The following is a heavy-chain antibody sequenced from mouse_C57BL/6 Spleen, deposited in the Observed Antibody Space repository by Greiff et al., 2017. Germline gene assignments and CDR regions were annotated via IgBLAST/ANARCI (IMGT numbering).Heavy chain of an antibody. V-gene: IGHV7-3*01. Sequence: EVQRVESGGGLVQPGGSLILSCAASGFTFTDYYMSWVRQPPGKALEWLGFIRNKANGYTTEYSASVKGRFTISRDNSQSILYLQMKALRAEDSATYYCARRDYGSSHRNVDVWGTGTTVTVSS. J-gene: IGHJ1*03. CDR1: GFTFTDYY. CDR2: IRNKANGYTT. D-gene: IGHD1-1*01. CDR3: ARRDYGSSHRNVDV.